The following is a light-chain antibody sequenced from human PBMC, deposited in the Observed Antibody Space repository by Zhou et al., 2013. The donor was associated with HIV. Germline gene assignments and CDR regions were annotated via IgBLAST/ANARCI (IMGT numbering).Light chain of an antibody. CDR1: QDISNY. V-gene: IGKV1-39*01. Sequence: IQMTQSPSSLSASVGDRVTITCQASQDISNYLNWYQQKPGKAPKLLIYKASTLESGVPSRFSGSGSGTEFTLTISSLQPEDFATYYCQQSYSTPWTFGQGTKVEIK. CDR3: QQSYSTPWT. J-gene: IGKJ1*01. CDR2: KAS.